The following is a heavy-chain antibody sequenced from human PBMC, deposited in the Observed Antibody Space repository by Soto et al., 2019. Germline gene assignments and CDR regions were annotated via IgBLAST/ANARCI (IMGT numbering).Heavy chain of an antibody. CDR3: TTDLLRGYSYVGYYYYGMDV. Sequence: GGSLRLSCAASGFTFSNAWMNWVRQAPGKGLEWVGRIKSKTDGGTTDYAAPVKGRFTISRDDSKNTLYLQMNSLKTEDTAVYYCTTDLLRGYSYVGYYYYGMDVWGQGTTVTVSS. CDR2: IKSKTDGGTT. J-gene: IGHJ6*02. CDR1: GFTFSNAW. D-gene: IGHD5-18*01. V-gene: IGHV3-15*07.